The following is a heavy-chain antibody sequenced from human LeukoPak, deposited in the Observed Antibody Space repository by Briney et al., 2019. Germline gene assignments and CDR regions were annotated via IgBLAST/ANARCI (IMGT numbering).Heavy chain of an antibody. Sequence: GGSLRLSCAASGFTFSSYAMSWVRQAPGTGLEWVANIKQDGSDRNYVTSVRGRFTISRDNAESSLYLQMNSLRVEDTAVYYCVRNLAVAGTCFDSWGQGTLVTVSS. J-gene: IGHJ4*02. V-gene: IGHV3-7*03. CDR1: GFTFSSYA. CDR3: VRNLAVAGTCFDS. D-gene: IGHD6-19*01. CDR2: IKQDGSDR.